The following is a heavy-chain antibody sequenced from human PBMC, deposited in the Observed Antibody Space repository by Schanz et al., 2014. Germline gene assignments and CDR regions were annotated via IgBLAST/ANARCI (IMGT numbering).Heavy chain of an antibody. V-gene: IGHV1-18*01. CDR2: ISTYTGNT. CDR3: ARNIIATARAYDI. Sequence: QVQLVQSGAEVKKPGSSVKVSCKASGGTFSSYPITWVRQAPGQGLEWMGWISTYTGNTNYAQRLQDRVTMTTDTSTSTAYMELRSLRSDDTAVYYCARNIIATARAYDIWGQGTMVTVSS. D-gene: IGHD6-13*01. CDR1: GGTFSSYP. J-gene: IGHJ3*02.